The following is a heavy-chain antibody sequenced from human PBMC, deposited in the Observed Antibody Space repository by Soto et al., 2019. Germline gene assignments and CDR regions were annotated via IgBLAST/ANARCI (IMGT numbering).Heavy chain of an antibody. CDR1: GGSISSRNR. Sequence: QVRLLESGPGLVEPSGTLSLTCTVSGGSISSRNRWSWVRQSPGKGLEWIGEVSHSGSTNSNPSLKGRVTISLDKSNNQFSLNLESMTAADAAVYFCANTRGLGLMDAWGKGTTVVVSS. CDR3: ANTRGLGLMDA. J-gene: IGHJ6*03. CDR2: VSHSGST. D-gene: IGHD2-2*01. V-gene: IGHV4-4*02.